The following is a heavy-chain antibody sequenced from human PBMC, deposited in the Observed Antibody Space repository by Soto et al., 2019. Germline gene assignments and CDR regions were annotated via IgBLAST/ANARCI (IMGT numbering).Heavy chain of an antibody. D-gene: IGHD4-17*01. J-gene: IGHJ3*01. Sequence: QVQLVQSGPEVKKSGASVKISCKASGYTFINYGISWVRQAPGQGLESMGWITDYNGYTKYARKFQDRVTMTTDTSTTTAYMELTSLRSDDTAVYFCARDDFGDLWRTFDLWGQGTKVTVSS. CDR1: GYTFINYG. CDR2: ITDYNGYT. V-gene: IGHV1-18*04. CDR3: ARDDFGDLWRTFDL.